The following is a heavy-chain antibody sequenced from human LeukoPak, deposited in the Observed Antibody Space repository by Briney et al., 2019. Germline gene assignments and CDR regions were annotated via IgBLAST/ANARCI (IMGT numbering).Heavy chain of an antibody. CDR2: IIPIFGTA. CDR1: GGTFSSYA. J-gene: IGHJ4*02. V-gene: IGHV1-69*13. CDR3: ASGRLRFGPSDY. D-gene: IGHD5-12*01. Sequence: ASVKVSCKASGGTFSSYAISWVRQAPGQGLEWMGGIIPIFGTANYAQKFQGRVTITADESTSTAYMELSSLRSEDTAVYYCASGRLRFGPSDYWGQGTLVTVSS.